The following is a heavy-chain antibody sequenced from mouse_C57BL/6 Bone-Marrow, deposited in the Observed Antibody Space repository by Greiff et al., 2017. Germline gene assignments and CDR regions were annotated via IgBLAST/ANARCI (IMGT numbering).Heavy chain of an antibody. J-gene: IGHJ2*01. Sequence: EVKVVESGAELVRPGASVKLSCTASGFNIKDDYMHWVKQRPEQGLEWIGWIDPENGDTEYASKFQGKATITADPSSNTAYLQLSSLTSEDTAIYYCTPITTVVVDYWGQGTTLTVSS. V-gene: IGHV14-4*01. CDR3: TPITTVVVDY. CDR2: IDPENGDT. CDR1: GFNIKDDY. D-gene: IGHD1-1*01.